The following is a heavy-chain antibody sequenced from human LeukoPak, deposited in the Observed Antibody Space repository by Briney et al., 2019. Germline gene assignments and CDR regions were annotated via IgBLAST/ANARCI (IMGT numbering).Heavy chain of an antibody. CDR3: AREPQYGMDV. J-gene: IGHJ6*02. Sequence: ASVNVSCKDSGYTFTSYGISWVRQAPAQGLEWMGWINPYNGNTNYAHKLQGRVTMTTDTSTNTAYLELRSLRSDDTAVYYGAREPQYGMDVWGQGTTVTVSS. V-gene: IGHV1-18*01. CDR2: INPYNGNT. CDR1: GYTFTSYG.